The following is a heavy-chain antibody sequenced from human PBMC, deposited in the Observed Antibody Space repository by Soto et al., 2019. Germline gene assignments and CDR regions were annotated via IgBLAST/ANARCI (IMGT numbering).Heavy chain of an antibody. J-gene: IGHJ6*02. CDR3: ARGTMLRGPGYYYAMDV. CDR1: GDSISRNGYF. CDR2: IYYDGRS. Sequence: QVQLQESGPGLVKPSQTLSLTCSVSGDSISRNGYFWTWIRQHPGKGLEWIGYIYYDGRSYYTPSLKSRVIISVDTSENQFSLNLTAVTAADTAVYYCARGTMLRGPGYYYAMDVWGQGTTVTVSS. D-gene: IGHD3-10*01. V-gene: IGHV4-31*03.